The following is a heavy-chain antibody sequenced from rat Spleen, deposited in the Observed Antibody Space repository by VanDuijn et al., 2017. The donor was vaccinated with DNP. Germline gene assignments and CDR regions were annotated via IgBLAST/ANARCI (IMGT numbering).Heavy chain of an antibody. Sequence: QVQLKESGPGLVQPSQTLSLTCTVSGLSLTSNSVSWIRQPPGKGLEWMGVIWGNGNTNYNSVLKSRLSISRDTSKSQVFLKMNSLQSEDTGTYYCARHTYVHFFDYWGQGVMVTVSS. CDR1: GLSLTSNS. CDR2: IWGNGNT. V-gene: IGHV2-47*01. CDR3: ARHTYVHFFDY. J-gene: IGHJ2*01. D-gene: IGHD2-1*01.